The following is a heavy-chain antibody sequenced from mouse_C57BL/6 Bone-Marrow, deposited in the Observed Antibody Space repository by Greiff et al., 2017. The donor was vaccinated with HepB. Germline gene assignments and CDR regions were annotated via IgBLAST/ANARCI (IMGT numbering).Heavy chain of an antibody. D-gene: IGHD4-1*01. CDR2: IYPRSGNT. Sequence: VKVVESGAELARPGASVKLSCKASGYTFTSYGISWVKQRTGQGLEWIGEIYPRSGNTYYNEKLKGKATLTADKSSSTAYMGLRSLTSEDSAVYFCASPSSWAWFAYWGQGTLVTVSA. CDR3: ASPSSWAWFAY. J-gene: IGHJ3*01. V-gene: IGHV1-81*01. CDR1: GYTFTSYG.